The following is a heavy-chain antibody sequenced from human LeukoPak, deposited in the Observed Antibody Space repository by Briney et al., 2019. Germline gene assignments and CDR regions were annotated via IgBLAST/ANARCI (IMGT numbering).Heavy chain of an antibody. J-gene: IGHJ4*02. CDR1: GGSIGSYY. CDR2: IYYSGST. V-gene: IGHV4-59*08. CDR3: ARRSDSGYDLFDY. Sequence: SQTLSLTCTVSGGSIGSYYWSWIRQPPGKGLEWIGYIYYSGSTNYNPSLKSRVTISVDTSKNQFSLKLSSVTAADTAVYYCARRSDSGYDLFDYWGQGILVTVSS. D-gene: IGHD5-12*01.